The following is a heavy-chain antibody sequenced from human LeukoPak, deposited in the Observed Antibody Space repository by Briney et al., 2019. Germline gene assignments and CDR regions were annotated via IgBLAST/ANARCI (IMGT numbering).Heavy chain of an antibody. D-gene: IGHD3-22*01. J-gene: IGHJ3*02. CDR1: GYTFTSYY. V-gene: IGHV1-46*01. CDR2: INPSGGST. Sequence: GASVKVSCKASGYTFTSYYMHWVRQAPGQGLEWMGIINPSGGSTSYAQKFQGRVTMTRDTSTSTVYMGLSSLRSEDTAVYYCARDTMMGSTYDAFDIWGQGTMVTVSS. CDR3: ARDTMMGSTYDAFDI.